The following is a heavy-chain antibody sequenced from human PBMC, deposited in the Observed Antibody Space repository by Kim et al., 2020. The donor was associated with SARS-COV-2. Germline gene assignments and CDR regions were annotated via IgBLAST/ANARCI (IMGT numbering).Heavy chain of an antibody. J-gene: IGHJ4*02. D-gene: IGHD5-18*01. CDR1: GLTFSTYG. CDR3: AKRGVDAVMGRLCDY. Sequence: GGSLRLSCAASGLTFSTYGMSWVRQAPGKGLEWVSAITGNGAVTYYADSVKGRFAISRDNSKNTLYLQMNSLRAEDTAIYYCAKRGVDAVMGRLCDYWGQGTLVTVSS. V-gene: IGHV3-23*01. CDR2: ITGNGAVT.